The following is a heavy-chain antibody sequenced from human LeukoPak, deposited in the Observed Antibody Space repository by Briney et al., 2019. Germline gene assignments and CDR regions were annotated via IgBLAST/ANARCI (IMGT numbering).Heavy chain of an antibody. J-gene: IGHJ4*02. CDR1: GFTFSISA. CDR2: ISDSGGST. D-gene: IGHD3-9*01. CDR3: AKVSESNYDILTGYYTPYYFDY. Sequence: GGSLRLSCAASGFTFSISAMSWVRQAPGEGLEWVSGISDSGGSTFYADSVKGGFTISRDNSKNILYLQMNNLRADDTAVYYCAKVSESNYDILTGYYTPYYFDYWGQGTLVTVSS. V-gene: IGHV3-23*01.